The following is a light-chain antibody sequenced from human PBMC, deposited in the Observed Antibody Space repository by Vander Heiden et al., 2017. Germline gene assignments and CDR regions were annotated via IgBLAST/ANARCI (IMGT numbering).Light chain of an antibody. J-gene: IGLJ3*02. CDR3: QSYDSSLSGYWV. CDR2: GNS. CDR1: SSNIGAGYD. Sequence: QSVLTQPPSVSGAPRPRVTISCTGSSSNIGAGYDVHWYQQLPGTAPKLLIYGNSNRPSGVPDRFSGSKSGTSASLAITGLQAEDEADYYCQSYDSSLSGYWVFGGGTKLTVL. V-gene: IGLV1-40*01.